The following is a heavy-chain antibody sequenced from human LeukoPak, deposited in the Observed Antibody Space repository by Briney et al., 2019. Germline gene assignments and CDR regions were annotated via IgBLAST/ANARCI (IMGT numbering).Heavy chain of an antibody. CDR1: DGSISGDNYY. D-gene: IGHD2-21*01. CDR2: IYNGGTT. Sequence: SSETLSLTCTVSDGSISGDNYYWSWIRQLPGKGLEWIGYIYNGGTTYYNPSLKSRVIISVDTSKNQFSPKLKSVTAADTAMYYCARGARFFAYYDYWGQGTLVTVSS. J-gene: IGHJ4*02. V-gene: IGHV4-31*03. CDR3: ARGARFFAYYDY.